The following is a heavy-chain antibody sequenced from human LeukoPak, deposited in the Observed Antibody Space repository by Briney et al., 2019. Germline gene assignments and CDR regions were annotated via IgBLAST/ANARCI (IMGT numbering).Heavy chain of an antibody. CDR1: GFSFSDSV. Sequence: GGSLRLSCVASGFSFSDSVIHWVRQAPGKGLEWVSAISGSGGSTYYADSVKGRFTISRDNSKNTLYLQMNSLRAEDTAVYYCAKDSSGDWFDPWGQGTLVTVSS. D-gene: IGHD6-19*01. CDR2: ISGSGGST. V-gene: IGHV3-23*01. CDR3: AKDSSGDWFDP. J-gene: IGHJ5*02.